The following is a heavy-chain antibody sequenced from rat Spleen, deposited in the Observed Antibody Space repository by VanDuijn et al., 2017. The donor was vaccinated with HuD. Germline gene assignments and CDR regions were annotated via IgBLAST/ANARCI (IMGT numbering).Heavy chain of an antibody. D-gene: IGHD1-4*01. CDR2: ISTGGGNT. J-gene: IGHJ4*01. V-gene: IGHV5-25*01. CDR1: GFIFSTND. CDR3: ARPGITSYVMDA. Sequence: EVQLVESGGGLVQPGRSLKLSCAASGFIFSTNDMAWVRQAPTKGLEWIASISTGGGNTYYRDSVKGRFTISRDNAKSTLYLQMNSLRSEDTATYYCARPGITSYVMDAWGQGASVTVSS.